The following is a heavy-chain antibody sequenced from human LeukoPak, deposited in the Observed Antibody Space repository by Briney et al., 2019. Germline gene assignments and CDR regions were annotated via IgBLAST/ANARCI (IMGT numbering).Heavy chain of an antibody. CDR1: GYSFTTYW. CDR3: ARQPDSSGSPLY. V-gene: IGHV5-51*01. D-gene: IGHD3-22*01. Sequence: GEPLKISCKGSGYSFTTYWITWVRQMPGKGLEWMGIIYPGDSDTRYSPSFQGQVTISADKYISTAYLQWSSLKASDTAMFYCARQPDSSGSPLYWGQGTLVTVSS. J-gene: IGHJ4*02. CDR2: IYPGDSDT.